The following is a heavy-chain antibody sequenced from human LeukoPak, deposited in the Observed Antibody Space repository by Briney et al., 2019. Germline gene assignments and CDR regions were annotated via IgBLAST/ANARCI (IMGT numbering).Heavy chain of an antibody. V-gene: IGHV3-21*01. D-gene: IGHD1-1*01. CDR3: ARDQDWNDRGGLDY. J-gene: IGHJ4*02. CDR1: GFTFSTYS. CDR2: ISTSSSYI. Sequence: GGSLRLSCAASGFTFSTYSMNWVRPAPGKGLGWVSFISTSSSYIYYADSVKGRVTISRDNSKNSLYLQMNSLRAEDTAVYYYARDQDWNDRGGLDYWGQGPLVIVSS.